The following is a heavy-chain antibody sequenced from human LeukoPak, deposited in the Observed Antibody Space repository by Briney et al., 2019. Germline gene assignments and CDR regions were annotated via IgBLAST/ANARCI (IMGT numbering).Heavy chain of an antibody. D-gene: IGHD2-15*01. V-gene: IGHV4-59*01. J-gene: IGHJ1*01. CDR1: GGSINSYY. Sequence: PWETLSLTCTVSGGSINSYYWSWIRQPPGKGLEWIGYIYYSGSTNYNPSLKSRVTISVDTSKNQFSLKLSSVTAADTAVYYCAGGQVVAATPEYFQHWGQGTLVTVSS. CDR2: IYYSGST. CDR3: AGGQVVAATPEYFQH.